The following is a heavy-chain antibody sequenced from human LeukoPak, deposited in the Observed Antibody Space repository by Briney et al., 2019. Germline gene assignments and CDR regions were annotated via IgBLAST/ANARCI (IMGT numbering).Heavy chain of an antibody. CDR3: ARDRGGKWELLGAFDI. CDR1: GFTFSSYA. J-gene: IGHJ3*02. D-gene: IGHD1-26*01. Sequence: GGSLRLSCAASGFTFSSYAMSWVRQAPGKGLEWVSSISTSSSYIYYADSVKGRFTISRDNAKNSLYLHMNSLRAEDTALYYCARDRGGKWELLGAFDIWGQGTMVIVSS. V-gene: IGHV3-21*01. CDR2: ISTSSSYI.